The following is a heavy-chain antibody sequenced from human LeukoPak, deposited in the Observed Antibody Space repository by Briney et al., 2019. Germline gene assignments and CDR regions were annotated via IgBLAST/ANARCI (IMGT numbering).Heavy chain of an antibody. CDR3: ASEHLLARGAFDI. J-gene: IGHJ3*02. Sequence: ASVKVSCKASGYTFTGYYMHWVRQAPGQGLEWMGRINPNSGGTNYAQKFQGSVTMTRDTSISTAYMELSRLRSDDTAVYYCASEHLLARGAFDIWGQGTMVTVSS. CDR2: INPNSGGT. CDR1: GYTFTGYY. V-gene: IGHV1-2*06.